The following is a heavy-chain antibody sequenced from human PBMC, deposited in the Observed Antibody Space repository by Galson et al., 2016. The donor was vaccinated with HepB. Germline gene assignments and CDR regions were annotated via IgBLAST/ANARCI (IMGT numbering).Heavy chain of an antibody. CDR1: GFTFSSHW. CDR3: AREVHSDDFWSGYTLSYYGLDV. Sequence: SLRLSCAASGFTFSSHWIHWVRQGPGKGLVWVSRINGDGSTKKYADSVKGRLTISRDNSKNTVYLQMNRLRPEDTAVYYCAREVHSDDFWSGYTLSYYGLDVWGQGTTVTVSS. D-gene: IGHD3-3*01. CDR2: INGDGSTK. V-gene: IGHV3-74*01. J-gene: IGHJ6*02.